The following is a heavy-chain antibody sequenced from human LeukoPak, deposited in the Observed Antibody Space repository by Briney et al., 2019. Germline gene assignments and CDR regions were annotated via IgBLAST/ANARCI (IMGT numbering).Heavy chain of an antibody. CDR1: GYTFTSYY. Sequence: ASVKVSCKASGYTFTSYYMHWVRQAPGQGLEWMGWINTNTGTPTYAQGFTGRFVFSLDTSVSTAYLQISSLKAEDTAMYYCAREVGSSSWYYFDYWGQGTLVTVSS. V-gene: IGHV7-4-1*02. CDR2: INTNTGTP. J-gene: IGHJ4*02. D-gene: IGHD6-13*01. CDR3: AREVGSSSWYYFDY.